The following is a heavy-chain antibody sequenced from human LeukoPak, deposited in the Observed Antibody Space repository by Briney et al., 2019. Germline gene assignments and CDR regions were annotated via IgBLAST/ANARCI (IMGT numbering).Heavy chain of an antibody. CDR2: IHYSGST. CDR3: ARHSGSGSYFLPTKWFDP. D-gene: IGHD3-10*01. J-gene: IGHJ5*02. CDR1: GGSFSGYY. Sequence: SETLSLTCAVYGGSFSGYYWSWIRQPPGKGLEWIGYIHYSGSTKYNPSLKSRVTISVDTSKNQFSLKLSSVTAADTAVYYCARHSGSGSYFLPTKWFDPWGQGTLVTVSS. V-gene: IGHV4-59*08.